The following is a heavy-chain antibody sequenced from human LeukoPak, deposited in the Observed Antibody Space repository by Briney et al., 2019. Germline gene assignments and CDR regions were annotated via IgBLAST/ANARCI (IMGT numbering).Heavy chain of an antibody. CDR2: INPSGGST. D-gene: IGHD3-3*01. V-gene: IGHV1-46*03. CDR1: GYTFTSYY. J-gene: IGHJ6*03. Sequence: ASVKVSXKASGYTFTSYYMHWVRQAPGQGLEWMGIINPSGGSTSYAQKFQGRVTMTRDTSTSTVYMELSSLRSEDTAVYYCAIGVVIIGYYYYMDVWGKGTTVTVSS. CDR3: AIGVVIIGYYYYMDV.